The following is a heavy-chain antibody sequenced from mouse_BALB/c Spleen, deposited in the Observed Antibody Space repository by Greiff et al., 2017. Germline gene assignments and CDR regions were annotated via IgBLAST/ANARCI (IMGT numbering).Heavy chain of an antibody. Sequence: QVQLQQSGPGLVAPSQSLSITCTVSGFSLTGYGVNWVRQPPGKGLEWLGMIWGDGSTDYNSALKSRLSISKDNSKSQVFLKMNSLQTDDTARYYCARDGDDGYHYAMDYWGQGTSVTVSS. CDR1: GFSLTGYG. D-gene: IGHD2-3*01. V-gene: IGHV2-6-7*01. CDR2: IWGDGST. CDR3: ARDGDDGYHYAMDY. J-gene: IGHJ4*01.